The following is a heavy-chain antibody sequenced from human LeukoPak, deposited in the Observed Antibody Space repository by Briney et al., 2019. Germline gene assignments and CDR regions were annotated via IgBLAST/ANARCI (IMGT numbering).Heavy chain of an antibody. CDR2: IRYDGSNK. D-gene: IGHD3-10*01. CDR1: GFTFSSYG. CDR3: AKDPHYYGSGSLINYYYYYGTDV. Sequence: PGGSLRLSCAASGFTFSSYGMHWVRQAPGKGLEWVAFIRYDGSNKYYADSVKGRFTISRDNSKNTLYLQMNSLRAEDTAVYYCAKDPHYYGSGSLINYYYYYGTDVWGQGTTVTVSS. V-gene: IGHV3-30*02. J-gene: IGHJ6*02.